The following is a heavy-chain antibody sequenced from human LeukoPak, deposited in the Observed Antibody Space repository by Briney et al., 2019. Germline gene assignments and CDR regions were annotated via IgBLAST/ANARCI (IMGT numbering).Heavy chain of an antibody. CDR3: ARDLYYSSTSCPNLFDP. CDR1: GGSISSSRYY. D-gene: IGHD2-2*01. V-gene: IGHV4-39*02. J-gene: IGHJ5*02. CDR2: IYYSGST. Sequence: SETLSLTCTVSGGSISSSRYYWRWIRQPPGKGLEWIGSIYYSGSTYYNPSLKSRVTISVDTSKNQFSLKLSSVTAADTAVYYCARDLYYSSTSCPNLFDPWGQGTLVTVSS.